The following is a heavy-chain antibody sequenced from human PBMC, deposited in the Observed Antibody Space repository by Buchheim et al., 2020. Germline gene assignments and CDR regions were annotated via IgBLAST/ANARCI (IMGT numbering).Heavy chain of an antibody. D-gene: IGHD3-16*02. V-gene: IGHV4-4*02. J-gene: IGHJ6*02. CDR3: ARDTRMITFGGVIVIEYYGMDV. Sequence: QVQLQESGPGLVKPSGTLSLTCAVSGGSISSSNWWSWVRQPPGKGLEWIVEIYYSGSTNYNPSLKSRVTISVDKSKNQFPLKLSSVTAADTAVYYCARDTRMITFGGVIVIEYYGMDVWGQGT. CDR2: IYYSGST. CDR1: GGSISSSNW.